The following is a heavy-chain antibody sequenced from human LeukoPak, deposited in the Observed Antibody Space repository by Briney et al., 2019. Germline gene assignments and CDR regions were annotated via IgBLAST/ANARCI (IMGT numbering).Heavy chain of an antibody. CDR2: IWYDGSNK. D-gene: IGHD3-3*01. CDR1: GFTFSSYG. V-gene: IGHV3-33*01. J-gene: IGHJ5*02. CDR3: ARDGHPSYYDFWSGYSTNWFDP. Sequence: PGGSLRLSCAASGFTFSSYGMHWVRQAPGKGPEWVAVIWYDGSNKYYADSVKGRFTISRDNSKNTLYLQMNSLRAEDTAVYYCARDGHPSYYDFWSGYSTNWFDPWGQGTLVTVSS.